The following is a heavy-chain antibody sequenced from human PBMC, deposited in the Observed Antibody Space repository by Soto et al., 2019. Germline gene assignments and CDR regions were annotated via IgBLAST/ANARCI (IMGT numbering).Heavy chain of an antibody. D-gene: IGHD2-21*02. Sequence: SETLSLTCAVSGGSFSGFYWTWIRQPPGEGLEWIGEINHSGTTNFNPSLRSRLTISLDSSKKHFSLKLTSMTAADAAVYYCARADRTLVTSYGLDVWGQGTTVTV. CDR2: INHSGTT. CDR3: ARADRTLVTSYGLDV. CDR1: GGSFSGFY. J-gene: IGHJ6*02. V-gene: IGHV4-34*01.